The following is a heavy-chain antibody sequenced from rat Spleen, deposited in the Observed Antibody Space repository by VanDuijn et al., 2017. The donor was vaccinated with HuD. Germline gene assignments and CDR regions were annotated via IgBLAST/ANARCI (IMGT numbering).Heavy chain of an antibody. CDR3: TRGYAHY. V-gene: IGHV5-31*01. CDR2: ITNSGGTI. Sequence: EVQLVESGGGLVQPGRSLKLSCVASGFTFYNYWMTWIRQAPGKGLEWVASITNSGGTIYYSDSVKGRFTISRDNAQNTLYLQMSSLRSEDTATYYCTRGYAHYWGQGVMVTVSS. CDR1: GFTFYNYW. D-gene: IGHD1-12*01. J-gene: IGHJ2*01.